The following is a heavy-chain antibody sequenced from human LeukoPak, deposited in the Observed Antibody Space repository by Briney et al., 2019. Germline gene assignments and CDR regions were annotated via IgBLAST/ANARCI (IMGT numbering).Heavy chain of an antibody. Sequence: SETLSLTCAVYGGSFSGYYWSWIRQPPGKGLEWIGEINHSGSTNYNPSLKSRVTISVDTSKNQFSLKLSSVTAADTAVYYCAREGEGYGDKGYYHMDVWGKGTTVTVSS. V-gene: IGHV4-34*01. J-gene: IGHJ6*03. CDR1: GGSFSGYY. D-gene: IGHD4-23*01. CDR3: AREGEGYGDKGYYHMDV. CDR2: INHSGST.